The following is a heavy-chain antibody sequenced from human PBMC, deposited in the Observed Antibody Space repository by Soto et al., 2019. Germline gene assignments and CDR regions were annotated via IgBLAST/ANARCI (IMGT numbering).Heavy chain of an antibody. V-gene: IGHV3-23*01. CDR2: ISGSGGST. Sequence: QGKGLEWVSAISGSGGSTYYADSVKGRFTTSRDNSKSTLYLRMNSLRAEDTAVYYCARDFNLDTTLGYYGMDVWGQGTTVTVSS. CDR3: ARDFNLDTTLGYYGMDV. D-gene: IGHD1-1*01. J-gene: IGHJ6*02.